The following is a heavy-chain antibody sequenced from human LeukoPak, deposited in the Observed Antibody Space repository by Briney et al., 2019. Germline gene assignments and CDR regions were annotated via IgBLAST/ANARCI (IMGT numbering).Heavy chain of an antibody. CDR3: ARDPDFSLEMATIGIVSYFDY. J-gene: IGHJ4*02. CDR1: GFTFSSYS. D-gene: IGHD5-24*01. CDR2: ISSSSSYI. Sequence: GGSLRLSCAASGFTFSSYSMNWVRQAPGKGLEWVSTISSSSSYIYYADSVKGRFTISRDNAKNSLYLQMNSLRAEDTAVYYCARDPDFSLEMATIGIVSYFDYWGQGTLVTVSS. V-gene: IGHV3-21*01.